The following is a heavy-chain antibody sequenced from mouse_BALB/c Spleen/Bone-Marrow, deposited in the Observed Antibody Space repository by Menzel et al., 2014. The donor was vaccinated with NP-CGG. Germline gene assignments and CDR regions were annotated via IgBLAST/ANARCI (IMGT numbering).Heavy chain of an antibody. CDR1: GFTFISYG. V-gene: IGHV5-6-3*01. D-gene: IGHD2-4*01. Sequence: EVMLVESGGGLVQPGGSLKLSCAASGFTFISYGMSWVRQTPDKRLEMIATINVNGDTTYHPDSVKGRFTISRDNVKNTLYLQMSSLKSEDTAMYYCARGYDYSSWFAYWGQGTLVTVSA. CDR3: ARGYDYSSWFAY. J-gene: IGHJ3*01. CDR2: INVNGDTT.